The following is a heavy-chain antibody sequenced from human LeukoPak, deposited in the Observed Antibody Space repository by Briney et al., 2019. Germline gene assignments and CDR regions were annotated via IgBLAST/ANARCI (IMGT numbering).Heavy chain of an antibody. J-gene: IGHJ3*02. V-gene: IGHV1-2*02. CDR3: ASLNCSGGSCSSGRAVDAAFDI. D-gene: IGHD2-15*01. CDR2: INPNSGGT. CDR1: GYTFTGYY. Sequence: KAGGSLRLSCAASGYTFTGYYMHWVRQAPGQGLEWMGWINPNSGGTNYAQKFQGRVTMTRDTSISTAYMELSRLRSDDTAVYYCASLNCSGGSCSSGRAVDAAFDIWGQGTMVTVSS.